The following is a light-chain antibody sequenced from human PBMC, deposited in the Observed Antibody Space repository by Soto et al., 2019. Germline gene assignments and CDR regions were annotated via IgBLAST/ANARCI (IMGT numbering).Light chain of an antibody. CDR3: AAWDDSLNGPVV. J-gene: IGLJ2*01. CDR1: SSNIGSNT. CDR2: SNH. V-gene: IGLV1-44*01. Sequence: QSVLTQPPSASGTPGQRVNISCSGSSSNIGSNTVNWYQQLPGTAPKLLIYSNHQRPSGVPDRFSGSKSGTSASLAISGLQSEDEADYYCAAWDDSLNGPVVFGGGTKLTVL.